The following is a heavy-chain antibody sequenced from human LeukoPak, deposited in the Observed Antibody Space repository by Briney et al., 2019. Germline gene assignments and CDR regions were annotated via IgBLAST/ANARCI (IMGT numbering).Heavy chain of an antibody. D-gene: IGHD3-16*01. Sequence: PGGSLRLSCAASGFTFSSYGMSWVRQAPGKGLEWVSAISGSGGSTYYADSVKGRFTISRDNSKNTLYLQMNSLRAEDTAVYYCAKDDKGGYWFDPWGQGTLVTVSS. V-gene: IGHV3-23*01. CDR3: AKDDKGGYWFDP. CDR1: GFTFSSYG. J-gene: IGHJ5*02. CDR2: ISGSGGST.